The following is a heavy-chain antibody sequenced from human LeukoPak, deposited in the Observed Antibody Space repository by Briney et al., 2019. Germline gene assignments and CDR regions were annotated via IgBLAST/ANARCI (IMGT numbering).Heavy chain of an antibody. D-gene: IGHD3-16*01. CDR1: GGSISSYY. V-gene: IGHV4-59*01. CDR3: TRGAGWLIDY. CDR2: IYYSGST. Sequence: SETLSLTCTVSGGSISSYYWSWIRQPPGKGLEWIGYIYYSGSTNYNPSLKSRVTISADTSKNHFSLKLNSVTTADTAVYYCTRGAGWLIDYWGQGILVTVS. J-gene: IGHJ4*02.